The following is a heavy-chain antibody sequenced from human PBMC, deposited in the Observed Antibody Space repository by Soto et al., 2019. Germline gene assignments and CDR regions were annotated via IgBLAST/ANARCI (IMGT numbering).Heavy chain of an antibody. CDR2: IYYSGST. D-gene: IGHD1-7*01. J-gene: IGHJ5*02. CDR3: ARVGTRAFSGWFDP. Sequence: SETLSLTCTVSGGSISSYYWSWIRQPPGKGLEWIGYIYYSGSTNYNPSLKSRVTISVDTSKNQFSLKLSSVTAADTAVYYCARVGTRAFSGWFDPWGQGTLVTVSS. V-gene: IGHV4-59*01. CDR1: GGSISSYY.